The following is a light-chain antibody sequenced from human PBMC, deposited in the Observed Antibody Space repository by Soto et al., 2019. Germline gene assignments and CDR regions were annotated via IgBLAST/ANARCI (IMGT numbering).Light chain of an antibody. Sequence: SVLTQPPSASGSPGQSVTISCTGTSGDIGGYNYVSWYQQHPGKAPKLIIYDVTKRPSGVPDRFSGSRSANTASLTVSGLQAEDEADYYCASYAGSNNYVFGTGTKLTVL. V-gene: IGLV2-8*01. CDR3: ASYAGSNNYV. CDR2: DVT. J-gene: IGLJ1*01. CDR1: SGDIGGYNY.